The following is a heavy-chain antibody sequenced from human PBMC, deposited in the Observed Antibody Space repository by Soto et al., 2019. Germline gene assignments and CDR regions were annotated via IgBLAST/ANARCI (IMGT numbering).Heavy chain of an antibody. CDR1: GFTFSRYS. J-gene: IGHJ4*02. V-gene: IGHV3-48*01. CDR3: VIDRRAPFDY. Sequence: EVQLVESGGGVVQPGGSLRLSCAASGFTFSRYSMNWVRQAPGKGLEWVSYMDSSGITIYYADSVKGRFTISTDNAKKSLFLTMSSLRVDNTAVYYCVIDRRAPFDYWGQGTLVTVSS. CDR2: MDSSGITI.